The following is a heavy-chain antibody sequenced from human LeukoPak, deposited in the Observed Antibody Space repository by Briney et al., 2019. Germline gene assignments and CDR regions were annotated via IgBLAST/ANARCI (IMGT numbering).Heavy chain of an antibody. CDR2: FDPEDGET. CDR3: ATQPPGASGIYYFYIDV. D-gene: IGHD1-14*01. CDR1: GYTFTSYY. J-gene: IGHJ6*03. V-gene: IGHV1-24*01. Sequence: ASVKVSCKASGYTFTSYYMHWVRQAPGQGLEWMGGFDPEDGETIYAQKFQGRVTMTEDTSTDTAYMELSSLRSEDTAVYYCATQPPGASGIYYFYIDVWGKGTTVTISS.